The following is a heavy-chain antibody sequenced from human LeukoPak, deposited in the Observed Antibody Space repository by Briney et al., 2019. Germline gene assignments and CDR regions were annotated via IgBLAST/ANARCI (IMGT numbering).Heavy chain of an antibody. CDR1: GVTFSSYG. CDR2: INGSGDRT. Sequence: PGGSLRLSCAASGVTFSSYGMTWVRQAPGKGLEWVSGINGSGDRTYYADSVKGRFTISRDNSKNTLYLQMNSLRAEDTAVYYCAKGYGDYSYFDYWGQGTLVTVSS. J-gene: IGHJ4*02. D-gene: IGHD4-17*01. CDR3: AKGYGDYSYFDY. V-gene: IGHV3-23*01.